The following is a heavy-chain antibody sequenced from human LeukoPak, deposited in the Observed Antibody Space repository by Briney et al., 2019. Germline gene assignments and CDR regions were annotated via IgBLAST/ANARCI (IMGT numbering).Heavy chain of an antibody. J-gene: IGHJ5*02. Sequence: ASVKVSCKASGYTFTGYYMHWVRQAPGQGLEWMGWINPNSGGTNYAQKFQGRVTMTRDTYISTAYMELSRLRSDDTAVYYCARLTTVTTSLGRGYNWFDPWGQGTLVTVSS. CDR2: INPNSGGT. CDR3: ARLTTVTTSLGRGYNWFDP. CDR1: GYTFTGYY. D-gene: IGHD4-11*01. V-gene: IGHV1-2*02.